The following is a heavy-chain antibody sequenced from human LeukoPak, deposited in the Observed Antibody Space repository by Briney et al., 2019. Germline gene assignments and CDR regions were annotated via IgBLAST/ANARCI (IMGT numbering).Heavy chain of an antibody. Sequence: PGGSLRLSCAASGFTVSSNYMSWVRQAPGKGLEWVANIKQDGSEKYYVDSVKGRFTISRDNAKNSLYLQMNSLRAEGTAVYYCARDYYDSSGYYYFDYWGQGTLVTVSS. V-gene: IGHV3-7*01. CDR3: ARDYYDSSGYYYFDY. D-gene: IGHD3-22*01. CDR1: GFTVSSNY. CDR2: IKQDGSEK. J-gene: IGHJ4*02.